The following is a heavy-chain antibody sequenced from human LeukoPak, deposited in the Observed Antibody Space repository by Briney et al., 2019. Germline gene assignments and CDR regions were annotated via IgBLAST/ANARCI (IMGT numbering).Heavy chain of an antibody. V-gene: IGHV4-39*07. J-gene: IGHJ5*02. CDR1: GDSIITSRYY. Sequence: SETLSLTCTVSGDSIITSRYYWAWIRQPPGKGLEWIGSISYSGSTNYDPSLKSRVTISVGTSKNQFSLKLSSVTAADTAVYYCAREIMAARFDPWGQGTLVTVSS. D-gene: IGHD6-6*01. CDR2: ISYSGST. CDR3: AREIMAARFDP.